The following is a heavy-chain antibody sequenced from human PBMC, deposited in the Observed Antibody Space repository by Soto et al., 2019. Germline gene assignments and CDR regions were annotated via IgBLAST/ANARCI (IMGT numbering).Heavy chain of an antibody. J-gene: IGHJ4*02. CDR2: ISAGGDLS. Sequence: EVQLLESGGDLIHPGGSLRLSCAASGFVFGRNSMTWVRQTPGKGLEWVAGISAGGDLSWHADFVKGRFPISRDNSKNMVYLQMNNLRVDDTAVYFCSKWDGYGDYWGRGALVTVSA. D-gene: IGHD3-22*01. CDR1: GFVFGRNS. CDR3: SKWDGYGDY. V-gene: IGHV3-23*01.